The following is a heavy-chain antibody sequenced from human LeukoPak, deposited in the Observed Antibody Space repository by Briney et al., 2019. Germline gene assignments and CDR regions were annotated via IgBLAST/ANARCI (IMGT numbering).Heavy chain of an antibody. V-gene: IGHV3-30*02. CDR2: IRYDGSNK. CDR1: GFTFSSYG. J-gene: IGHJ4*02. D-gene: IGHD3-10*01. Sequence: RGSLRLSCAASGFTFSSYGMHWVRQAPGKGLEWVAFIRYDGSNKYYADSVKGRFTISRDNSKNTLYLQMNGLRAEDTAVYYCAKEKELLWFGEEYYFDYWGQGTLVTVSS. CDR3: AKEKELLWFGEEYYFDY.